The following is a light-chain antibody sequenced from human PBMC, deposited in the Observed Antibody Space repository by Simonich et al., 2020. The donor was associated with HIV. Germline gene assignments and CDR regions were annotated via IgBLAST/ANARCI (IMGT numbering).Light chain of an antibody. CDR3: QHFGGSPPLT. V-gene: IGKV3-20*01. CDR1: QSVGSSY. J-gene: IGKJ4*01. Sequence: ENVLTQSPGTLSLSPGERATPSCRASQSVGSSYLAWYQQKFGQAPRLLIYGASSRATGIPDRFSGSESGTDFTLTISRLEPEDFAVYYCQHFGGSPPLTFGGGTKVEIK. CDR2: GAS.